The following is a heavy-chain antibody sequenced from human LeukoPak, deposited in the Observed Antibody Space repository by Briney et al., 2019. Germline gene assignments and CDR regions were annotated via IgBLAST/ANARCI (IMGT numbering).Heavy chain of an antibody. CDR3: ARGPWLATDPPLIFDY. D-gene: IGHD5-12*01. Sequence: GASVKVSCKASGGTFSSYAISWVRQAPGQGLEWMGRIIPILGIANYAQKFQGRVTITADKSTSTAYMEQSSLRSEDTAVYYCARGPWLATDPPLIFDYWGQGTLVTVSS. V-gene: IGHV1-69*04. CDR2: IIPILGIA. J-gene: IGHJ4*02. CDR1: GGTFSSYA.